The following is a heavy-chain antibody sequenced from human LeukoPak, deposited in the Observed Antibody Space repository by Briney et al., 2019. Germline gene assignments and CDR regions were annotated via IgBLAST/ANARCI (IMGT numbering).Heavy chain of an antibody. V-gene: IGHV3-48*04. CDR1: GITFSTYS. Sequence: QSGGSLRLSCVASGITFSTYSMNWVRQAPGKGLEWVSYISSFSGTINYADSVKGRFTISRDNAKNSLYLQMNSLRAEDTAVYYCARDGVYYDSSGLDYWGQGTLVTVSS. CDR3: ARDGVYYDSSGLDY. CDR2: ISSFSGTI. D-gene: IGHD3-22*01. J-gene: IGHJ4*02.